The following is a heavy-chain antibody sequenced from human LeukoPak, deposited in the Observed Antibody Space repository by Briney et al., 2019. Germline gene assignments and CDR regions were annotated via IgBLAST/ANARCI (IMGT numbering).Heavy chain of an antibody. CDR1: GGSISSYY. CDR3: ARVGGYDWESFYDY. V-gene: IGHV4-59*01. CDR2: IYCSGST. J-gene: IGHJ4*02. Sequence: KPSETLSLTCTVSGGSISSYYWSWIRQPPGKGLEWIGYIYCSGSTNYNPSLKSRVTISVDTSKNQFSLKLSSVTAADTAVYYCARVGGYDWESFYDYWGQGTLVTVSS. D-gene: IGHD5-12*01.